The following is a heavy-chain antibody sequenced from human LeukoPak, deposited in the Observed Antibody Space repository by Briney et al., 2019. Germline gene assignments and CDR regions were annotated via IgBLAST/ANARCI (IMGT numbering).Heavy chain of an antibody. D-gene: IGHD3-10*01. Sequence: GGSLRLSCAASGFTFGSFSMNWVRQAPGKGLEWVSVISGSGETTFCADSVRGRFTISRDNSKSTLYLQMTSLRAEDTALYYCAKTQGAVLRGVIDYWGQGTLVTVSS. CDR3: AKTQGAVLRGVIDY. CDR1: GFTFGSFS. CDR2: ISGSGETT. J-gene: IGHJ4*02. V-gene: IGHV3-23*01.